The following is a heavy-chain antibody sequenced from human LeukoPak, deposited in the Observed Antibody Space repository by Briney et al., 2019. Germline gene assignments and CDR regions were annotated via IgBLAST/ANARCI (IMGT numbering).Heavy chain of an antibody. Sequence: SETLSLTCAVSGGSFSGYYWSWIRQPPGKGLEWIGEINHSGSTNYNPSLKSRVTISVDTSKNQFSLKLSSVTAADTAVYYCALAAAGLNEYFQHWGQGTLVTVSS. CDR1: GGSFSGYY. CDR3: ALAAAGLNEYFQH. J-gene: IGHJ1*01. V-gene: IGHV4-34*01. D-gene: IGHD6-13*01. CDR2: INHSGST.